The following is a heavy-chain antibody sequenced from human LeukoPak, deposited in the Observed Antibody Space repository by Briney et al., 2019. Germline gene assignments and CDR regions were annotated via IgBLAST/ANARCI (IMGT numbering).Heavy chain of an antibody. J-gene: IGHJ4*02. V-gene: IGHV5-51*01. CDR2: IYPGDSDT. D-gene: IGHD3-10*01. Sequence: GESLKISCKGSKYSFTNYWIGWVRQMPGKGLQWMGIIYPGDSDTRYSPSFKGQVTISADKSISTAYLQWSSLKASAPAITYWATAVGSGSYGFDYWGQGTLVTVSS. CDR3: ATAVGSGSYGFDY. CDR1: KYSFTNYW.